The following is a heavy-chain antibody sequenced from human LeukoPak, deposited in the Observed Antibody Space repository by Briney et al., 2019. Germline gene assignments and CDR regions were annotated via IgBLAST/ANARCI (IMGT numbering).Heavy chain of an antibody. V-gene: IGHV4-30-4*08. CDR3: ARHCSGGSCYSFDY. J-gene: IGHJ4*02. CDR1: GGSISSGDYY. Sequence: PSQTLSLTCTVSGGSISSGDYYWSWIRQPPGKGLEWIGYIYYSGSTYYNPSLKSRVTISVDTSKNQFSLKLSSVTAADTAVYYCARHCSGGSCYSFDYWGQGTLVTVSS. D-gene: IGHD2-15*01. CDR2: IYYSGST.